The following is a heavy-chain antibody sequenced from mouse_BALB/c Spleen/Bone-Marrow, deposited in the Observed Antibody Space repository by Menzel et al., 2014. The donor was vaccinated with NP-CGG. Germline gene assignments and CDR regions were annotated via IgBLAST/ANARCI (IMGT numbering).Heavy chain of an antibody. CDR2: INPGSGGT. J-gene: IGHJ1*01. D-gene: IGHD4-1*01. Sequence: IGVINPGSGGTHYNEKFKGKATLTADKSSSTAYMQLSSLTSDDSAVYFCARWLGPGWYFDVWGAGTTVTVSS. V-gene: IGHV1-54*01. CDR3: ARWLGPGWYFDV.